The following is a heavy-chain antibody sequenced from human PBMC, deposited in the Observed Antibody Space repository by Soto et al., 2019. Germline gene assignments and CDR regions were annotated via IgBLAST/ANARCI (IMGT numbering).Heavy chain of an antibody. CDR1: GYTFTSYY. V-gene: IGHV1-46*01. CDR3: ARARGAGWLQSAAFDI. J-gene: IGHJ3*02. CDR2: INPSGGST. D-gene: IGHD3-10*01. Sequence: ASVKVSCKASGYTFTSYYMHWVRQAPGQGLEWMGIINPSGGSTSYAQKFQGRVTMTRDTSTSTVYMELSRLRSDDTAVYYCARARGAGWLQSAAFDIWGQGTMVTVSS.